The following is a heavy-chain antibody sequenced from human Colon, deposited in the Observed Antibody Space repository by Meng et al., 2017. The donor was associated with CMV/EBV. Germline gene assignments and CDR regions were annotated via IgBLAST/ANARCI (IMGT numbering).Heavy chain of an antibody. CDR2: ITDGGRSI. Sequence: GESLKISCAASGFTFSSFSMSWVRQAPGKGLEWVLGITDGGRSIYHADSAKGRFTISSDNSKGTLYLEMSSLRAEDTAVYYCAKDHGSTNTCLDYWGQGTLVTVSS. D-gene: IGHD2-2*01. V-gene: IGHV3-23*01. CDR3: AKDHGSTNTCLDY. J-gene: IGHJ4*02. CDR1: GFTFSSFS.